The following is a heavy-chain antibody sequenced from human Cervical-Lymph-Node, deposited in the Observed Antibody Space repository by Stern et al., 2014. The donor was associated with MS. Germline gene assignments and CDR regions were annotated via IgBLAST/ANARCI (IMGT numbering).Heavy chain of an antibody. CDR3: ARDWAGITEYFYGMDV. V-gene: IGHV1-2*06. CDR2: INLDSGDT. J-gene: IGHJ6*02. Sequence: VQLVQSGAEVKTPGASVRVSCKASGYTFSNYYMHWVQQAPGQGLEWMGRINLDSGDTQYTQNFQGRVTMTRDTPSSTAYMELSRVKFDDTAVYYCARDWAGITEYFYGMDVWGQGTTVTVS. D-gene: IGHD1-7*01. CDR1: GYTFSNYY.